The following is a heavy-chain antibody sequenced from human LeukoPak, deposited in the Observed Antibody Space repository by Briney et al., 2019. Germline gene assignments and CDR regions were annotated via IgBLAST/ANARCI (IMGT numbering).Heavy chain of an antibody. Sequence: KPSETLSLTCTVSGGSISSYYWSWIRQPPGKGLEWIGYIYYSGSTNYNPSLKSRVTISVDTSKNQFSLKLSSVTAADTAVFYCARETFYYDSSGSLGFDLWGQGTMVTVSS. CDR2: IYYSGST. CDR3: ARETFYYDSSGSLGFDL. V-gene: IGHV4-59*01. D-gene: IGHD3-22*01. CDR1: GGSISSYY. J-gene: IGHJ3*01.